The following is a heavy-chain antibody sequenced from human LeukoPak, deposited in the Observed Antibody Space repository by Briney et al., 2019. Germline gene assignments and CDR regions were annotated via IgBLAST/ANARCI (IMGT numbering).Heavy chain of an antibody. CDR2: IYYSGST. J-gene: IGHJ4*02. Sequence: SETLSLTCTVSGGSISSSSYYWGRIRQPPGKGLEWIGSIYYSGSTYYNPSLKSRVTISVDTSKNQFSLKLSSVTAADTAVYYCARVLRVRGATWVFDYWGQGTLVTVSS. V-gene: IGHV4-39*07. D-gene: IGHD3-10*01. CDR3: ARVLRVRGATWVFDY. CDR1: GGSISSSSYY.